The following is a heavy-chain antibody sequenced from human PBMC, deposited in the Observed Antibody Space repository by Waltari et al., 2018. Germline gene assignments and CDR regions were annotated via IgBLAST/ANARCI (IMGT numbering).Heavy chain of an antibody. CDR1: ASVFTNYW. CDR3: ARRDFGSGSF. J-gene: IGHJ4*02. Sequence: EVQRLQSGAEVHTPGESLSIPCKVSASVFTNYWIGWVRQMPGKGLEWMGIIYPGDSDTRYSPSIQGQVTTSADKSISTAYLQWSSLKASDTAMYYCARRDFGSGSFWGQGTLVTVSS. D-gene: IGHD3-10*01. V-gene: IGHV5-51*01. CDR2: IYPGDSDT.